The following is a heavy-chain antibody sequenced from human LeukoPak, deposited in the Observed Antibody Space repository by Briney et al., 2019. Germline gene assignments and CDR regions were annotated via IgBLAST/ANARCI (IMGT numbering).Heavy chain of an antibody. Sequence: ASAKVSCKASGYTFSTYGITWVREAPGQGPEWLGWISGSTGSTHYTQAVHGRVTMTTDTSTATAYMELRSLRSDDTAIYYCARVGRDCSDINCYWADWFDPWGQGTLVIVSS. CDR1: GYTFSTYG. V-gene: IGHV1-18*01. CDR2: ISGSTGST. J-gene: IGHJ5*02. D-gene: IGHD2-2*01. CDR3: ARVGRDCSDINCYWADWFDP.